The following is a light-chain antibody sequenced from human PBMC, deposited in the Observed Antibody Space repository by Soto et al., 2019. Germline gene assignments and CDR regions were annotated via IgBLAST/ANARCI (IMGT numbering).Light chain of an antibody. J-gene: IGKJ1*01. CDR2: GAS. CDR1: QSVSSN. V-gene: IGKV3-15*01. CDR3: QQYNNWPRT. Sequence: EIVMTQSLATLSVSPGERATLSCRASQSVSSNLAWYQQKPGQAPRLLIYGASTRATGVPARFSGSGSGTEFTLTFSSLQSEDFAVYYCQQYNNWPRTFGQGTKVEIK.